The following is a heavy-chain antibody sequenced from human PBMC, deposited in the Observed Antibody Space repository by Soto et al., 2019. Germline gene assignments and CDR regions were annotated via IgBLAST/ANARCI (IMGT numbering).Heavy chain of an antibody. D-gene: IGHD1-26*01. CDR2: TNPNSGNT. J-gene: IGHJ6*02. CDR3: PRDRVGRMDV. V-gene: IGHV1-8*01. CDR1: GYTFTSYD. Sequence: QVQLVQSGAEVKKPGASVKVSCKASGYTFTSYDINWVRQATGQGLEWMGWTNPNSGNTGYAQKFQGRVTMTRNTPIRTAYMALSSLSSEATAVYYCPRDRVGRMDVWGQGTTVTVSS.